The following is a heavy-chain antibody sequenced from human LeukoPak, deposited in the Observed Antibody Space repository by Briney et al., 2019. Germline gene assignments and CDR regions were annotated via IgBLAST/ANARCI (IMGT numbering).Heavy chain of an antibody. D-gene: IGHD6-13*01. V-gene: IGHV4-39*07. CDR2: IYYSGST. Sequence: PSETLSLTCTVSGGSISSSSYYWGWIRQPPGKGLEWIGSIYYSGSTYYNPSLKSRVTISVDTSKNQFSLKLSSVTAADTAVYYCARDLLGSSWHDDAFDIWGQGTMVTVSS. CDR1: GGSISSSSYY. J-gene: IGHJ3*02. CDR3: ARDLLGSSWHDDAFDI.